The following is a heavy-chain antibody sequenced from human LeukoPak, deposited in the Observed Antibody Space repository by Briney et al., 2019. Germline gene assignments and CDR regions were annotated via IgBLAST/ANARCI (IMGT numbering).Heavy chain of an antibody. CDR2: INYSGST. CDR3: ARGGYCGGDCYFYY. CDR1: GGSLSGYY. D-gene: IGHD2-21*02. J-gene: IGHJ4*02. V-gene: IGHV4-34*01. Sequence: PSETLSLTCAVYGGSLSGYYWSWIRQSPGKGLEWIGEINYSGSTNYNPSLKSRVTISVDTSKNQFSLKLSSVTAADTAVYYCARGGYCGGDCYFYYWGQGTLVTVPS.